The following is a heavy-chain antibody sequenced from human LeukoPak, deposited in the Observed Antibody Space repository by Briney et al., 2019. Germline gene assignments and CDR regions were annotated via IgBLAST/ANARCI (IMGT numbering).Heavy chain of an antibody. Sequence: GGSLRLSCAASGFIFRDYAMSWVRQVPGKGLEWVSATSDSGGSIYYADSVKGRFTISRDNSKNTLYLQMNSLRAEDTAVYYCAKAMTKGPPFDYWGQGTLVTVSS. D-gene: IGHD3-22*01. CDR1: GFIFRDYA. CDR3: AKAMTKGPPFDY. J-gene: IGHJ4*02. V-gene: IGHV3-23*01. CDR2: TSDSGGSI.